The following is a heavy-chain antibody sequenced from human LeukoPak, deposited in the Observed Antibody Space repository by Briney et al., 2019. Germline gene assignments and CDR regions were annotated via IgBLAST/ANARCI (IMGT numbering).Heavy chain of an antibody. CDR1: GFAFIDYY. CDR3: ARSGLVQSAHGTYYIHNGLDV. Sequence: GASVKVSCTASGFAFIDYYIHWVRQAPGHGLEWMGWITPNSGGTNYAQKFQGRFTMTGDTSLSTAYMELTRLTPDDTALYYCARSGLVQSAHGTYYIHNGLDVWGQGTRVTVSS. CDR2: ITPNSGGT. V-gene: IGHV1-2*02. D-gene: IGHD3-22*01. J-gene: IGHJ6*02.